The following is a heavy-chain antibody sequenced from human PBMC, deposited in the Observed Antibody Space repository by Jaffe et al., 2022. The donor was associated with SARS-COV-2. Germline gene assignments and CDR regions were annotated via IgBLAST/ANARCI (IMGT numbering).Heavy chain of an antibody. Sequence: QVQLQESGPGLVKPSGTLSLTCAVSGGSISSSNWWSWVRQPPGKGLEWIGEIYHSGSTNYNPSLKSRVTISVDKSKNQFSLKLSSVTAADTAVYYCARAVVAATGSIQYYYYYGMDVWGQGTTVTVSS. CDR3: ARAVVAATGSIQYYYYYGMDV. J-gene: IGHJ6*02. V-gene: IGHV4-4*02. CDR1: GGSISSSNW. CDR2: IYHSGST. D-gene: IGHD2-15*01.